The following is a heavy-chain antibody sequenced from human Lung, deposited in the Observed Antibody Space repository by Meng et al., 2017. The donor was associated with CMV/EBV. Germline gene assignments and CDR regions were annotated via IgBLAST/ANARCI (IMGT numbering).Heavy chain of an antibody. CDR3: LRRSGGSV. CDR2: IPHRGSS. Sequence: QSHVRESGPALVKPSETLSLTCSVSGDSITNHNWWAWVRQPPGKGLEWIGEIPHRGSSAYNPSLKSRVSMSIDKSKNQFSLKLTSVTAADTAVYHCLRRSGGSVWGQGTLVTVSS. CDR1: GDSITNHNW. D-gene: IGHD3-10*01. V-gene: IGHV4-4*02. J-gene: IGHJ1*01.